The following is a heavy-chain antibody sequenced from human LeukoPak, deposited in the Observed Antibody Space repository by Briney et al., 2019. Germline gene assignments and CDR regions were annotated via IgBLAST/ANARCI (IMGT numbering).Heavy chain of an antibody. CDR3: AHSPRDGASLAEYFLH. V-gene: IGHV2-5*02. CDR2: IYWDDDK. J-gene: IGHJ1*01. Sequence: ESGPTLVKPKQTLTLTCTFSGFSLTTNGVHVGWIRQPPGKALELLALIYWDDDKRYRPSLRSRLTITKDTSKNQVVLTMTNMDPVDTGTYFCAHSPRDGASLAEYFLHWGQGTLVTVSS. CDR1: GFSLTTNGVH. D-gene: IGHD4-17*01.